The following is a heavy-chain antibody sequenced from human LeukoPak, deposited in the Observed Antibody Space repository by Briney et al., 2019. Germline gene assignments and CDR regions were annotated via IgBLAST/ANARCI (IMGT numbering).Heavy chain of an antibody. D-gene: IGHD1-26*01. Sequence: SETLSLTCTVSGGSISSYYWSWIRQPPGKGLEWIGYIYYSGSTNYNPSLKSRVTISVDTSKNQFSLKLSSVTAADTAVYYCARHDLVGATILQCWGQGTLVTVSS. CDR2: IYYSGST. J-gene: IGHJ4*02. CDR1: GGSISSYY. CDR3: ARHDLVGATILQC. V-gene: IGHV4-59*01.